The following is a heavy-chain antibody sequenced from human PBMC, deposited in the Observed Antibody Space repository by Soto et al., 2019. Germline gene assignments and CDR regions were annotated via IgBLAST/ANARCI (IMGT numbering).Heavy chain of an antibody. Sequence: GGSLRLSCAASGFTFSSYGMHWVRQAPGKALEWVAVISYDGSNKYYADSVKGRFTISRDNSKNTLYLQMNSLGAEDTAVYYCAVNPDYYDSSGYYRDFDYWGQGTLVTVSS. CDR1: GFTFSSYG. D-gene: IGHD3-22*01. V-gene: IGHV3-30*03. CDR3: AVNPDYYDSSGYYRDFDY. CDR2: ISYDGSNK. J-gene: IGHJ4*02.